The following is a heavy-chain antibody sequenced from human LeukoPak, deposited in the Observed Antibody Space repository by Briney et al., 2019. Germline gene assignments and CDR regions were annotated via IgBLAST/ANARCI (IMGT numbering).Heavy chain of an antibody. CDR1: GFTFSSYA. CDR3: ARGAIVVVPAAVDY. Sequence: GSLRLSCAASGFTFSSYAMHWVRQAPGKGLEWVAVISYDGSNKYYADSVKGRFTISRDSSKNTLYLQMNSLRAEDTAVYYCARGAIVVVPAAVDYWGQGTLVTVSS. J-gene: IGHJ4*02. CDR2: ISYDGSNK. V-gene: IGHV3-30-3*01. D-gene: IGHD2-2*01.